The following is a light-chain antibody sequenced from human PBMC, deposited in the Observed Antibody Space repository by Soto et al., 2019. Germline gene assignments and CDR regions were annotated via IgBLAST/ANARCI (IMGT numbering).Light chain of an antibody. J-gene: IGKJ1*01. CDR1: QSIDNSY. CDR2: ATS. Sequence: NLFTQSPSTPSSSPGGKGTLSSRARQSIDNSYFAWYQHKPGQAPRLLIYATSSRATGIPDRFGGSGSGTDFTLTINRLVPEDFAVYYCQQYFASSWTFGQGTKV. V-gene: IGKV3-20*01. CDR3: QQYFASSWT.